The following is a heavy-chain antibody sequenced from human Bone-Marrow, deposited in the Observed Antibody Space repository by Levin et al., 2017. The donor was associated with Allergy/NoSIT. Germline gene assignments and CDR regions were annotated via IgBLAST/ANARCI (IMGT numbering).Heavy chain of an antibody. CDR1: GYTFTSYD. CDR2: MNPNSGNT. J-gene: IGHJ4*02. V-gene: IGHV1-8*01. CDR3: ARGRPVTGTSCFGY. D-gene: IGHD1-7*01. Sequence: GESLKISCKASGYTFTSYDINWVRQATGQGLEWMGWMNPNSGNTGYAQKFQGRVTMTRNTSISTAYMELSSLRSEDTAVYYCARGRPVTGTSCFGYWGQGTLVTVSS.